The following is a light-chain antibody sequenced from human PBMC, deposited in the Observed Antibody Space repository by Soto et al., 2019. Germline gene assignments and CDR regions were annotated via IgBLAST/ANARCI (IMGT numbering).Light chain of an antibody. V-gene: IGLV2-14*01. CDR2: DVS. Sequence: QSVLTQPASVSGSPGQSITISCTGTSSDVGGYNYVSWYQQHPGKAPKLMIYDVSNWSSGVSNRFSGSKSGNTASLTISGLQAEDEADYYCSSYTSSSRVFGGGTKVTVL. CDR1: SSDVGGYNY. CDR3: SSYTSSSRV. J-gene: IGLJ2*01.